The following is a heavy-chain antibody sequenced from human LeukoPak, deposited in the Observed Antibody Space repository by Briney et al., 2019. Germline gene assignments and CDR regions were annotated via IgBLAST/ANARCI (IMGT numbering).Heavy chain of an antibody. J-gene: IGHJ6*02. CDR2: IYAGGTT. CDR1: GFTVSSDY. Sequence: GGSLGLSCAASGFTVSSDYMNWVRQAPGKGLEWVSVIYAGGTTYYADSVKGRFTISRDTSKNTLYLQMNSLRAEDTALYYCARGYRYLMDVWGQGTTVTVSS. D-gene: IGHD2-2*02. CDR3: ARGYRYLMDV. V-gene: IGHV3-66*01.